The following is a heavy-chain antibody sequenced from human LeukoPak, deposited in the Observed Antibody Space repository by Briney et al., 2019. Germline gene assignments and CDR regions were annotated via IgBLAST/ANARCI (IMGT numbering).Heavy chain of an antibody. CDR2: ISYDGSNK. Sequence: GGSLRLSCAASGFTFSSYAMHWVRQAPGKGLEWVAVISYDGSNKYYADSVKGRFTISRDNSKNTLYLQMNSLRAEDTAVYYCARENSSGWLDYWGQGTLVTVSS. V-gene: IGHV3-30-3*01. CDR3: ARENSSGWLDY. D-gene: IGHD6-19*01. J-gene: IGHJ4*02. CDR1: GFTFSSYA.